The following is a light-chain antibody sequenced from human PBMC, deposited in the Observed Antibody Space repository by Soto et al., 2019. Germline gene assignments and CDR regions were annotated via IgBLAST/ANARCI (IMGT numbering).Light chain of an antibody. J-gene: IGLJ1*01. CDR3: QSYEISLHNYV. V-gene: IGLV1-40*01. Sequence: QSVLTQPPSVSGAPGQRVSISCTGSTSNIGAPYDVHWYQHLPGAAPKLLIYGDNNRPSGVPDRFSGSKSGTSASLAITSLQAEDEADYYCQSYEISLHNYVFGTGTK. CDR2: GDN. CDR1: TSNIGAPYD.